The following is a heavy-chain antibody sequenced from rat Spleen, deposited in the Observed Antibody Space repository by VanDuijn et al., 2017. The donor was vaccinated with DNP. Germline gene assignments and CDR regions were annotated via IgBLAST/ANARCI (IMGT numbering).Heavy chain of an antibody. CDR3: TRRGTMMSFDY. D-gene: IGHD1-12*01. CDR2: ISFDGTGT. Sequence: EVQLVESGGGLVQPGRSLKLSCAASGFTFSDYNMAWVRQAPKKSLEWVATISFDGTGTYYRDSVKGRFTISRNNAKSTLYLQMDSLRSEDTATYYCTRRGTMMSFDYWGQGVMVTVSS. J-gene: IGHJ2*01. CDR1: GFTFSDYN. V-gene: IGHV5-7*01.